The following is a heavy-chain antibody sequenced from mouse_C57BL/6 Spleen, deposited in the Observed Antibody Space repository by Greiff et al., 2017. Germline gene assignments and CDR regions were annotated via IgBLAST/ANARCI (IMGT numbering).Heavy chain of an antibody. V-gene: IGHV1-26*01. CDR2: INPNNGGT. D-gene: IGHD2-4*01. J-gene: IGHJ2*01. CDR3: ASNYDYDVRFDY. Sequence: EVQLQQSGPELVKPGASVKISCKASGYTFTDYYMNWVKQSHGKSLEWIGDINPNNGGTSYNQKFKGKATLTVDKSSSTAYMELRSLTSEDSAVYYCASNYDYDVRFDYWGQGTTLTVSS. CDR1: GYTFTDYY.